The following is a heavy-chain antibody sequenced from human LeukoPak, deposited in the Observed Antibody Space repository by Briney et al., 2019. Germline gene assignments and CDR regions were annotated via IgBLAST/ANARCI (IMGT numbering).Heavy chain of an antibody. D-gene: IGHD6-19*01. CDR2: IYTSGST. CDR3: AAPVAYDAFDI. CDR1: GGSISSYY. J-gene: IGHJ3*02. Sequence: PSETLSLTCTVSGGSISSYYWSWIRQPPGKGLEWIGYIYTSGSTNYNPSLKSRVTISVDTSKNQFSLKLSSVTAADTAVCYCAAPVAYDAFDIWGQGTMVTVSS. V-gene: IGHV4-4*09.